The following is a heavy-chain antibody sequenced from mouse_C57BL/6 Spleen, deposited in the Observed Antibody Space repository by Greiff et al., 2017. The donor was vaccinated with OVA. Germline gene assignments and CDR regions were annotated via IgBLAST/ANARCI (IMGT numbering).Heavy chain of an antibody. CDR1: GYTFTDYY. Sequence: VQLQQSGPELVKPGASVKISCKASGYTFTDYYMDWVKQSHGKSLEWIGDINPNNGGTSYNQKFKGKATLTVDKSSSTAYMELRSLTSEDSAVDYCARFYDGYYVFAYWGQGTLVTVSA. CDR3: ARFYDGYYVFAY. D-gene: IGHD2-3*01. V-gene: IGHV1-26*01. CDR2: INPNNGGT. J-gene: IGHJ3*01.